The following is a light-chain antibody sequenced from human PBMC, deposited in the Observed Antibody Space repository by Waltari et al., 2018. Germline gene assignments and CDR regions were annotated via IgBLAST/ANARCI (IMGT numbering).Light chain of an antibody. CDR1: IGSIPSNI. CDR2: EDN. Sequence: FLLTQPHPVSESPGNTETISCPSMIGSIPSNIEPSYQQRPGSAPTTVIYEDNQRPSGVTDRFSGSIDSSSNSASLTISGLKTEDEADYYCQSYDSSNQAVFGGGTQLTVL. J-gene: IGLJ7*01. CDR3: QSYDSSNQAV. V-gene: IGLV6-57*02.